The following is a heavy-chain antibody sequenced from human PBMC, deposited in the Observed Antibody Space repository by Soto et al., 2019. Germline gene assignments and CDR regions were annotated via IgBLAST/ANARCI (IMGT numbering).Heavy chain of an antibody. V-gene: IGHV1-2*02. D-gene: IGHD1-26*01. CDR1: GYTFTGYY. CDR2: INPNSGGT. J-gene: IGHJ6*02. Sequence: ASVKVSCKASGYTFTGYYMHWVRQAPGQGLEWMGWINPNSGGTNYAQKFQGRVTMTRDTSISTAYMELSRLRPDDTAVYYCARDQERILSGSYYGGYGMDVWGQGTTVTVSS. CDR3: ARDQERILSGSYYGGYGMDV.